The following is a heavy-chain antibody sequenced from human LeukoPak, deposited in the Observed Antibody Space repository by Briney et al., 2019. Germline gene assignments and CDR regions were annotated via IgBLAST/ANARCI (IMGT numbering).Heavy chain of an antibody. CDR1: GGSFSGYY. J-gene: IGHJ5*02. D-gene: IGHD2-2*01. Sequence: PSETLSLTCAVYGGSFSGYYWSWIRQPPGKGLEWIGEINHSGSTNYNPSLKSRVTISVDTSKNQFSLMLSSVTAADTAVYYCARGGYQAWFDPWGQGTLVTVSS. CDR2: INHSGST. V-gene: IGHV4-34*01. CDR3: ARGGYQAWFDP.